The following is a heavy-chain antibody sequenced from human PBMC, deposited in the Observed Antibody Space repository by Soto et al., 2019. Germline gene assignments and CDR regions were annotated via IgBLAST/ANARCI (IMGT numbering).Heavy chain of an antibody. D-gene: IGHD5-12*01. CDR1: VFSLTASGIS. CDR2: IYWTGDK. Sequence: QITLKESGPTLVKPTQTLTLTCSFSVFSLTASGISVGWIRQPPGKALEGLAVIYWTGDKRYSPSLNTRLTITKDTSKNQVVLTMTDMDTGDTATYYFANSPWATQEVRYFYYWGQGTLVTVSS. J-gene: IGHJ4*02. CDR3: ANSPWATQEVRYFYY. V-gene: IGHV2-5*01.